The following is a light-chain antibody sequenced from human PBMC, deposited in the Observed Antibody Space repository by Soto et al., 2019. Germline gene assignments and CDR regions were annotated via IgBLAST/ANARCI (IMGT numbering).Light chain of an antibody. V-gene: IGKV1-5*01. J-gene: IGKJ1*01. CDR2: DAS. CDR3: QQYNSYST. CDR1: QSISSW. Sequence: DIQMTQSPSTLSASVGDRVTITCRASQSISSWLAWYQQKPGKAPKLLIYDASSLDSGVPSRFSGSGSGTEFTLTISSLQPDDFATYYCQQYNSYSTFGQGTKVDI.